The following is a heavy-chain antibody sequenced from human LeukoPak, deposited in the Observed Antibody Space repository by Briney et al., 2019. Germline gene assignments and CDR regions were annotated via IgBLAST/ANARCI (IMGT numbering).Heavy chain of an antibody. CDR3: ARVGRSSGWNYYYYGMDV. CDR1: GFTFSVYG. J-gene: IGHJ6*02. CDR2: IWYDGSNK. D-gene: IGHD6-19*01. Sequence: GGSLRLSCAASGFTFSVYGMHWVRQAPGKGLEWVAVIWYDGSNKFYADSVKGRFTISRDNSKNTLYLQLNSLRAEDTAVYYCARVGRSSGWNYYYYGMDVWGQGTTVTVSS. V-gene: IGHV3-33*01.